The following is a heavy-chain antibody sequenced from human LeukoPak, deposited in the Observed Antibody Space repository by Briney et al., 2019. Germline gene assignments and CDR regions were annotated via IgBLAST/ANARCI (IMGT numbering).Heavy chain of an antibody. CDR2: IYYSGNT. Sequence: PSETLSLTCTVSGGSISHSNSYWGWIRQPPGKGLEWIGSIYYSGNTYYNASLKSQVSISIDTSKNQFSLKLSSVTTADTAVYYCARDRRDLPYYYYYVDVWGKGTTVTISS. V-gene: IGHV4-39*07. J-gene: IGHJ6*03. CDR3: ARDRRDLPYYYYYVDV. CDR1: GGSISHSNSY.